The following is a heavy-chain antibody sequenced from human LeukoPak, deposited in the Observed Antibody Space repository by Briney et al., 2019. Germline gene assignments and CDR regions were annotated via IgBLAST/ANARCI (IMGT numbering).Heavy chain of an antibody. CDR3: AKDTPVSGTSRKFDY. Sequence: GGSLRLSCAASGFTFSSHAMSWVRQAPGKGLEWVSAISGSGGSTYYAESVKGRFTISRDNSKNTLSLQMNSLSAEDTAVYYCAKDTPVSGTSRKFDYWGQGTLVTVSS. J-gene: IGHJ4*02. CDR2: ISGSGGST. V-gene: IGHV3-23*01. CDR1: GFTFSSHA. D-gene: IGHD6-19*01.